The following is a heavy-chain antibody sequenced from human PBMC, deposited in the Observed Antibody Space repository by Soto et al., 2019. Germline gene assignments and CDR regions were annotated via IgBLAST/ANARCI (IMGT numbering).Heavy chain of an antibody. CDR1: GGSMSSSSYY. J-gene: IGHJ5*02. D-gene: IGHD3-3*02. CDR3: ASPKIAFYNWFDP. Sequence: SETLSHTCTVSGGSMSSSSYYWGWIRQPPGKGLEWIGSIYYSGTTYYNPSLKSRVTISVDTSKNQFSLNLSSVTAADTAVYYCASPKIAFYNWFDPWGQGTLVTVSS. V-gene: IGHV4-39*01. CDR2: IYYSGTT.